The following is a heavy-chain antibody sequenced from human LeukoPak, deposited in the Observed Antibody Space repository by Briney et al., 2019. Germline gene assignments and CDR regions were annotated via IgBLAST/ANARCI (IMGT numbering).Heavy chain of an antibody. CDR1: GFTVSSNY. J-gene: IGHJ6*02. CDR2: IYSGGST. D-gene: IGHD6-19*01. Sequence: PGGSLRLSCAASGFTVSSNYMSWVRQAPGKGLEWVSVIYSGGSTYYADSVKGRFTISRDNSKNTLYLQMNSLRAEDTAAYYCARERVVAVAGTGYYYYYGMDVWGQGTTVTVSS. V-gene: IGHV3-53*01. CDR3: ARERVVAVAGTGYYYYYGMDV.